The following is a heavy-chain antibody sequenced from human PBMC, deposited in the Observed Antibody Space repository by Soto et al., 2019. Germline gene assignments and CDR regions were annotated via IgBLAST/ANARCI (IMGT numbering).Heavy chain of an antibody. Sequence: QVQLVQSGAEVKKPGASVKVSCKASGYTFTSYGISWVRQAPGQGLEWMGWISAYNGNTNYAQKLQGRVTMTTDTSXXTADMELRSLRSDDTAVYYCAREGSDGDPSGDLDYWGQGTLVTVSS. D-gene: IGHD4-17*01. CDR3: AREGSDGDPSGDLDY. CDR1: GYTFTSYG. CDR2: ISAYNGNT. J-gene: IGHJ4*02. V-gene: IGHV1-18*01.